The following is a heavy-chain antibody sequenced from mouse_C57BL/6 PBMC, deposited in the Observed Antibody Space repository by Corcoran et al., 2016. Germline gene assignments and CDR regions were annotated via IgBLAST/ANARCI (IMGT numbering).Heavy chain of an antibody. CDR2: ISYDGSN. CDR1: GYSITSGYY. CDR3: ARDNFGYFDV. V-gene: IGHV3-6*01. J-gene: IGHJ1*03. D-gene: IGHD1-3*01. Sequence: DVQLQESGPGLVKPSQSLSLTCSVTGYSITSGYYWNWIRQFPGNKLEWMGYISYDGSNNYNPSLKHRIAITRDTSKNQFFLKLNSVTTEDTATYYCARDNFGYFDVWGTGTTVTVSS.